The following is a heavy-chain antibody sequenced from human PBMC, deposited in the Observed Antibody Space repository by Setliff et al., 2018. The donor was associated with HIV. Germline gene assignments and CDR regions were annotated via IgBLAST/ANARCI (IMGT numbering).Heavy chain of an antibody. Sequence: SETLSLTCTVSGDSLSSGSSYWTWIRQHPGKGLEWIGYVYHTGNTFYSPSLKSRLTISVDTSKNQFSLKLTSVTAADTAVCYCARANWLWKAGPGFDFWGQGTLVTVS. V-gene: IGHV4-31*03. D-gene: IGHD1-1*01. J-gene: IGHJ4*02. CDR2: VYHTGNT. CDR3: ARANWLWKAGPGFDF. CDR1: GDSLSSGSSY.